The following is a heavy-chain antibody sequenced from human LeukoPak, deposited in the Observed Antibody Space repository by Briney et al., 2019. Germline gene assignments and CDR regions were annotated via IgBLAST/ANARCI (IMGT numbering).Heavy chain of an antibody. CDR2: ISAYNGNT. V-gene: IGHV1-18*01. J-gene: IGHJ3*02. CDR3: ARRRIVAGTDAFDI. CDR1: GYTFTSYG. D-gene: IGHD6-19*01. Sequence: ASVKVSCKASGYTFTSYGISWVRQAPGQGLEWMGWISAYNGNTNYAQELQGRVTMTTDTSTNTAYMELRSLRSDDTAVYYCARRRIVAGTDAFDIWGQGKMVTVSS.